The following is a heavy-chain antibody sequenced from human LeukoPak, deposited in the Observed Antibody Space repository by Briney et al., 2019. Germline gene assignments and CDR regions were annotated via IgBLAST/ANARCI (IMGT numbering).Heavy chain of an antibody. Sequence: NTGGSLRLSCAASGFTFSSYSMNWVRQAPGKGLEWVSSISSSSSYIYYADSVKGRFTISRDNAKNSLYLQMNSLRAEDTAVYYCARDLYQLLGLEYSSSSGFDYWGQGTLVTVSS. CDR1: GFTFSSYS. CDR2: ISSSSSYI. CDR3: ARDLYQLLGLEYSSSSGFDY. V-gene: IGHV3-21*01. J-gene: IGHJ4*02. D-gene: IGHD6-6*01.